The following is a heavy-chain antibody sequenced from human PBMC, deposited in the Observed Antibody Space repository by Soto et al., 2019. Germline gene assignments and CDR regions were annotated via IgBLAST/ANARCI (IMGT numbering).Heavy chain of an antibody. Sequence: QVQLVQSGAEVKKPGSSVKVSCLASGGTFNTFAISWVRQAPGQVLEYMGGIIPMFGTAHYAQKFQGRVTITADESTRTVYMELSSLRSEDTAVYYCARFSPPRGYSAYWGQGTLVTVSS. CDR2: IIPMFGTA. CDR1: GGTFNTFA. V-gene: IGHV1-69*01. CDR3: ARFSPPRGYSAY. D-gene: IGHD3-22*01. J-gene: IGHJ4*02.